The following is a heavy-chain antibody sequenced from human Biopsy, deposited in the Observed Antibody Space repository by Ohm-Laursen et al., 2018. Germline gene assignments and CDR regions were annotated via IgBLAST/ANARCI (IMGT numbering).Heavy chain of an antibody. CDR3: ARGGGYNWNNGWFDP. Sequence: SVKVSCKASGGTFSSSAITWVRQAPGQGLEWMGGIIGIFRTAHYAQKFQGRVTITADEFMSTAYMELSSLRSEDTAVYYCARGGGYNWNNGWFDPWGQGTLVTGSS. J-gene: IGHJ5*02. CDR2: IIGIFRTA. D-gene: IGHD1/OR15-1a*01. V-gene: IGHV1-69*13. CDR1: GGTFSSSA.